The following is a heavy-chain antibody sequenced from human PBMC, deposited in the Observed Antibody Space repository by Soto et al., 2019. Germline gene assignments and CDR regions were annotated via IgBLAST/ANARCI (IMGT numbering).Heavy chain of an antibody. CDR2: IRSKAYGGTT. Sequence: PGGSLRLSCAASGFSVGANDMNWVRQAPGRGLEWVGFIRSKAYGGTTEYAASVKGRFTISRDDSKSIAYLQMNSLKTEDTAVYYCTRVGYYGSWGCWGQGTLVTVSS. CDR3: TRVGYYGSWGC. J-gene: IGHJ4*02. D-gene: IGHD3-10*01. V-gene: IGHV3-49*04. CDR1: GFSVGAND.